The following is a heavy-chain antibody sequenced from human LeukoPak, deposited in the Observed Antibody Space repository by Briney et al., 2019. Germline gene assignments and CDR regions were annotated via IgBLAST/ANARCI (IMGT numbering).Heavy chain of an antibody. D-gene: IGHD4-17*01. CDR3: ALTGDYLHYYYYYMDV. CDR2: IYYSGST. CDR1: GGSISSSSYY. V-gene: IGHV4-39*01. Sequence: SETLSLTCTVSGGSISSSSYYWGWIRQPPGKGLERIGSIYYSGSTYYNPSLKSRVTISVDTSKNQFSLKLSSVTAADTAVYYCALTGDYLHYYYYYMDVWGKGNTVTVSS. J-gene: IGHJ6*03.